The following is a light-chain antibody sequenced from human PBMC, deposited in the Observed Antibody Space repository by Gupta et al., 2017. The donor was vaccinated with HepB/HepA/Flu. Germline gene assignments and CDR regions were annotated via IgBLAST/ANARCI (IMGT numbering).Light chain of an antibody. Sequence: SPELTQPPSVSVSPGQTARITCSGDVLPNQYAYWYQQKPGQDPVLIVYKDTERPPGTPERFSGSSSGATVTLTISGVQAEDEADYYCQSADSSGTFYVFGTGTKVSIL. J-gene: IGLJ1*01. V-gene: IGLV3-25*03. CDR2: KDT. CDR1: VLPNQY. CDR3: QSADSSGTFYV.